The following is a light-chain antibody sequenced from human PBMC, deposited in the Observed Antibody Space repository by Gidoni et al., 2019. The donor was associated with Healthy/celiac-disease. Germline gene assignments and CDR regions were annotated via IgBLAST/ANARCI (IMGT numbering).Light chain of an antibody. CDR3: QQYNNWPPRIT. V-gene: IGKV3-15*01. CDR1: QSVSSN. J-gene: IGKJ5*01. CDR2: GAS. Sequence: EIVMTQSPATLSVSPGERATLTCRASQSVSSNLAWYQQKPGQAPRLLIYGASTRATGIPARFSGSGSGTEFTRTISSLQSEDFSVYYCQQYNNWPPRITFGQXTRLEIK.